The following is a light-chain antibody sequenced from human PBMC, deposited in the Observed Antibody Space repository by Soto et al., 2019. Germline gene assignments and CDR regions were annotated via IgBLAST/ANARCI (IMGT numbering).Light chain of an antibody. CDR3: QQYGSSPLT. J-gene: IGKJ2*01. CDR2: GAS. Sequence: IVLTQSPGTLSLSPGERATLSCRASQSVTNNYLAWYQQKPGQAPSLLIYGASSRATGIADRFSGSGSGTDFTLTISRLEPEDFAVYYCQQYGSSPLTFGQGTKLEIK. V-gene: IGKV3-20*01. CDR1: QSVTNNY.